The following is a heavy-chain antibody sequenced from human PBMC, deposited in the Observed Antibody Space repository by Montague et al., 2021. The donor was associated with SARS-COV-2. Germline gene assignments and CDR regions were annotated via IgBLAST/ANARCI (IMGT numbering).Heavy chain of an antibody. J-gene: IGHJ4*02. Sequence: CAISGDSVSSNIATWNWIRQSPSRGLEWLGRTYYRSKWYNDYAEXVKSRITIDPDTSKHQFSLHLNSVTPEDTAVYYCARIPVGSKYYFDFWGQGILVTVSS. V-gene: IGHV6-1*01. D-gene: IGHD2-2*01. CDR3: ARIPVGSKYYFDF. CDR1: GDSVSSNIAT. CDR2: TYYRSKWYN.